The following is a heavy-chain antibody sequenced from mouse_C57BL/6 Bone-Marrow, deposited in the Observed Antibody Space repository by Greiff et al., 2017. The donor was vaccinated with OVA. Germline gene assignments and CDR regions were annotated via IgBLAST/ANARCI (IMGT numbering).Heavy chain of an antibody. Sequence: VQLQQSGPELVKPGASVKISCKASGYTFTDYYMNWVKQSHGKSLEWIGDINPNNGGTSYNQKFKGKATLTVDKSSSTAYMELRSLTSEDSAVYYCARWGWLLFFDYWGQGTTLTVSS. J-gene: IGHJ2*01. CDR1: GYTFTDYY. D-gene: IGHD2-3*01. V-gene: IGHV1-26*01. CDR2: INPNNGGT. CDR3: ARWGWLLFFDY.